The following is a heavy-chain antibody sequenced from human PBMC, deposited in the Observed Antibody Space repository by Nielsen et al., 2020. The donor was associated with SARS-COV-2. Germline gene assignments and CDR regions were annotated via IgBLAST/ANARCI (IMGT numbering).Heavy chain of an antibody. D-gene: IGHD2-21*01. CDR3: ARGETRFPGKYYFDY. CDR2: INPSGGST. J-gene: IGHJ4*02. V-gene: IGHV1-46*01. CDR1: GYTFTSYY. Sequence: ASVKVSCKASGYTFTSYYMHWVRQAPGQGLEWMGIINPSGGSTSYAQKFQGRVTMTRNTSISTAYMELSSLRSEDTAVYYCARGETRFPGKYYFDYWGQGTLVTVSS.